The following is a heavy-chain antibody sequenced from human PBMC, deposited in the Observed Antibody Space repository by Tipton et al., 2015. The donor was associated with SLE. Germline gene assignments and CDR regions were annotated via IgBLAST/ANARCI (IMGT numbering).Heavy chain of an antibody. D-gene: IGHD1-26*01. CDR2: IKSKNDGGTA. V-gene: IGHV3-15*01. Sequence: SLRLSCEASGFTFRNAWMMWVRQAPGEGLECVGRIKSKNDGGTADYAAHVKGRFTISRDDSRSTLYLQMNSLKTEDTAVYYCTTGIVGATMDWFDPWGQGSLVTVSS. J-gene: IGHJ5*02. CDR3: TTGIVGATMDWFDP. CDR1: GFTFRNAW.